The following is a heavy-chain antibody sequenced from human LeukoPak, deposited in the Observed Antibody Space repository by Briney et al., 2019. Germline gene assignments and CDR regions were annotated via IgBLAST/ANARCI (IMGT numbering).Heavy chain of an antibody. CDR3: AREYSTGFDP. D-gene: IGHD2-15*01. J-gene: IGHJ5*02. Sequence: GGSLRLSCAASGFTFSIYWVHWVRQAPGKGLVWVSRINSDGSSTSYADSVKGRFTVSRDNAKNTLYLQMNSLRAEDTAVYYCAREYSTGFDPWGQGTLVTVSS. CDR2: INSDGSST. CDR1: GFTFSIYW. V-gene: IGHV3-74*01.